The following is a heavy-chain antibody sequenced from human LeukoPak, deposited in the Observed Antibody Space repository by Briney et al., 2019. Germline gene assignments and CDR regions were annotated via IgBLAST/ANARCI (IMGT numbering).Heavy chain of an antibody. Sequence: SETLSLTCTVSGGSIGSYYWSWIRQPPGKGLEWIGYIYYSGSTNYNPSLKSRVTISVDTSKNQFSLKLSSVTAADTAVYYCARGYYGSGSYQNDYWGQGTLVTVSS. CDR2: IYYSGST. CDR3: ARGYYGSGSYQNDY. J-gene: IGHJ4*02. D-gene: IGHD3-10*01. V-gene: IGHV4-59*01. CDR1: GGSIGSYY.